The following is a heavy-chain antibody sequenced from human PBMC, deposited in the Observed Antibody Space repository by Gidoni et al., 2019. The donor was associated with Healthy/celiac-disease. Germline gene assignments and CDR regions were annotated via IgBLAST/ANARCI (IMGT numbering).Heavy chain of an antibody. CDR2: MSGSGGST. CDR3: VTRGVEGYSYGYDYYYGMDV. D-gene: IGHD5-18*01. V-gene: IGHV3-23*01. CDR1: GFTFSSYA. J-gene: IGHJ6*02. Sequence: EVQLLESGGGLVQPGGSLRLSCAASGFTFSSYAMSWVRQAPGKGLEWVSDMSGSGGSTYYADSVKGRFTISRDNSKNTLYLQMNSLRAEDTAVYYCVTRGVEGYSYGYDYYYGMDVWGQGTTVTVSS.